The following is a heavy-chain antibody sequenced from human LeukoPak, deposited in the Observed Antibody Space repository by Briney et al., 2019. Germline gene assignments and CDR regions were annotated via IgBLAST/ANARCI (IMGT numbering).Heavy chain of an antibody. V-gene: IGHV4-34*01. Sequence: SETLSLTCAVYDGSFSGYYWSWIRQPPGKGLEWIGEINHSGSTNYNPSLKSRVTISVDTSKNQFSLKLSSVTAADTAVYYCASFKGEQSGSGLDYWGQGTLVTVSS. J-gene: IGHJ4*02. D-gene: IGHD6-19*01. CDR3: ASFKGEQSGSGLDY. CDR1: DGSFSGYY. CDR2: INHSGST.